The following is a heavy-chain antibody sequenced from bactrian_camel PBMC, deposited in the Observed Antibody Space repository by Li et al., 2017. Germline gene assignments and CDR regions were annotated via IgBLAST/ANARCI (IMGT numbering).Heavy chain of an antibody. D-gene: IGHD6*01. J-gene: IGHJ4*01. CDR3: AADRRKSFAQSFYTVSLGATFYRY. CDR1: GYTSDRYC. Sequence: VQLVESGGGSVQAGGSPTLSCTASGYTSDRYCMGWFRQAPGKKRVGVATIDKDGHTNYADSVKGRFTISKDYDKRTLYLQMNALTPEDTAMYYCAADRRKSFAQSFYTVSLGATFYRYWGQGTQVTVS. CDR2: IDKDGHT. V-gene: IGHV3S55*01.